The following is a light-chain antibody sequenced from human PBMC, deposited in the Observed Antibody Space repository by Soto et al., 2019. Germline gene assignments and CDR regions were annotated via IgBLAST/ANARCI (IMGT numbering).Light chain of an antibody. CDR2: DVN. CDR3: CSYAGTYTFYV. V-gene: IGLV2-11*01. CDR1: SSDVAGYNY. Sequence: QSALTQPRSVSGSPGQSVTISYTGTSSDVAGYNYVSWFQQHGAKAPKLIIYDVNKRPSGVPDRFSGSKSGNTASLTISGLQAEDEADYFCCSYAGTYTFYVFGTGTKLTVL. J-gene: IGLJ1*01.